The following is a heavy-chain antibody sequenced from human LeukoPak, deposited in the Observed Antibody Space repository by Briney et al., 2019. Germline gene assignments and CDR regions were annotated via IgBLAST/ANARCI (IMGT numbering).Heavy chain of an antibody. CDR1: GFTVSSNY. CDR3: ARDKLDGSGNPFDY. J-gene: IGHJ4*02. Sequence: GSLRLSCAASGFTVSSNYMSWVRQAPGKGXEWVSVIYSGGSTYYADSVKGRFTISRDNSKNTLYLQMNSLRAEDTAVYYCARDKLDGSGNPFDYWGQGTLVAVSS. CDR2: IYSGGST. V-gene: IGHV3-66*01. D-gene: IGHD3-10*01.